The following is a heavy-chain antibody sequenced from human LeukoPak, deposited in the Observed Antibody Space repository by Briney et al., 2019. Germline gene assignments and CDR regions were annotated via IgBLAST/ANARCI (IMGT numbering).Heavy chain of an antibody. CDR1: GGSFSGYY. Sequence: SETLSLTCAVYGGSFSGYYWSWIRQPPGKGLEWIGEINHSGSTNYNPSLKSRVTISVDTSKNQFSLKLSSVTAADTAVYYCARNVGYYYGSGSYRDHWGQGTLVTVSS. CDR2: INHSGST. D-gene: IGHD3-10*01. J-gene: IGHJ4*02. CDR3: ARNVGYYYGSGSYRDH. V-gene: IGHV4-34*01.